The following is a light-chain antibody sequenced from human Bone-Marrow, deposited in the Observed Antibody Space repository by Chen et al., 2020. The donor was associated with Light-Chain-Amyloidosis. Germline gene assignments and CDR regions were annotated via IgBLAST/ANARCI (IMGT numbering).Light chain of an antibody. Sequence: SYVLVQSPSVSVAPGPPARFTCGANNIARKSVHWYQQKAGQAHVVVVYEDSDRPSGIPERFSGSTSENTATLTITRVEAGDEADYFCQVWHYSREVDFGGGTKLTVL. CDR3: QVWHYSREVD. J-gene: IGLJ2*01. CDR1: NIARKS. CDR2: EDS. V-gene: IGLV3-21*02.